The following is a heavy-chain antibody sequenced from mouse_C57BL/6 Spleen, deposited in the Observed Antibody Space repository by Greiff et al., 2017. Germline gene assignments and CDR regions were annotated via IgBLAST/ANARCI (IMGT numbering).Heavy chain of an antibody. CDR2: ISYDGSN. Sequence: ESGPGLVKPSQSLSLTCSVTGYSITSGYYWNWIRQFPGNKLEWMGYISYDGSNNYNPSLKNRISITRDTSKNQFFLKLTSVTTEDTATYYCARDTTVPYYAMDYWGQGTSVTVSS. CDR3: ARDTTVPYYAMDY. D-gene: IGHD1-1*01. V-gene: IGHV3-6*01. CDR1: GYSITSGYY. J-gene: IGHJ4*01.